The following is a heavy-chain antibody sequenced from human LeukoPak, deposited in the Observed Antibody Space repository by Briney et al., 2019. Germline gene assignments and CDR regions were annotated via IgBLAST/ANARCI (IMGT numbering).Heavy chain of an antibody. CDR1: GYSFDYYW. Sequence: GESLKISCKASGYSFDYYWIAWVRQMPGKRLEWMGIIYPDDSDSTYSPSFQGQVTISVDKSINTAYLQWSSLKASNTAIYYSAIVGSVTNFGVVSYYFDYWGQGTLVTVSS. CDR3: AIVGSVTNFGVVSYYFDY. J-gene: IGHJ4*02. V-gene: IGHV5-51*01. D-gene: IGHD3-3*01. CDR2: IYPDDSDS.